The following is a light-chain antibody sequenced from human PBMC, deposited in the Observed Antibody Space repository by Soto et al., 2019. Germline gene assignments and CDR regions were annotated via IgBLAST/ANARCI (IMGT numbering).Light chain of an antibody. CDR1: SSDVGAYDF. CDR2: EVR. V-gene: IGLV2-14*03. J-gene: IGLJ1*01. Sequence: QSVLXQPASVSGSPGHSITISRTGTSSDVGAYDFVSWYQQHPDKAPKLMIYEVRNRPSGVSNRFSGSKSVNTATLTISGLQAEDEADYYCSSYTTSSTRVFGTGTKVTVL. CDR3: SSYTTSSTRV.